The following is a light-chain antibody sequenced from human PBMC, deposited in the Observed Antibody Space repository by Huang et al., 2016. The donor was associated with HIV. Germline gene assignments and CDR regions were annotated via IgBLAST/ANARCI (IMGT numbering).Light chain of an antibody. J-gene: IGKJ2*01. Sequence: EIVLTQSPGTLSLSPGERATLSCRASQSVTNNYLAWYQQKPGQPPRLVIYGASSRATGITDRFSGSGSGTDFTITISRLEPDDFVVYYCQQYGGSPRTFGQGTKLEIK. CDR1: QSVTNNY. V-gene: IGKV3-20*01. CDR2: GAS. CDR3: QQYGGSPRT.